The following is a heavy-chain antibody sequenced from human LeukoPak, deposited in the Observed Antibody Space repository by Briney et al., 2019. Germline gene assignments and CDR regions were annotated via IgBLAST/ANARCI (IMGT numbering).Heavy chain of an antibody. V-gene: IGHV3-66*01. CDR2: IYSGGST. CDR1: GFTVSSNY. CDR3: ASSFYVNYYGMDV. D-gene: IGHD2/OR15-2a*01. J-gene: IGHJ6*02. Sequence: PGGSLRLSCAASGFTVSSNYMSWVRQAPGKGLEWVSVIYSGGSTYYADSVKGRFTISRGNSKNTLYLQMNSLRAEDTAAYYCASSFYVNYYGMDVWGQGTTVTVSS.